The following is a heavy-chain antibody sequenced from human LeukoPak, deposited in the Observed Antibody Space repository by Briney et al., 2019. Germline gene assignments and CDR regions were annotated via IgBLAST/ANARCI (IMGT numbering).Heavy chain of an antibody. J-gene: IGHJ4*02. CDR1: GGSISSYY. CDR2: IYTSGIT. CDR3: ARKDGDF. V-gene: IGHV4-4*08. Sequence: PSETLSLTCTVSGGSISSYYWSWIRQPPGKGLEWIGYIYTSGITNYNLSLESRLTMSLDTSKNQISLRLSSVTAADTAVYYCARKDGDFWGQGTLVTVSS.